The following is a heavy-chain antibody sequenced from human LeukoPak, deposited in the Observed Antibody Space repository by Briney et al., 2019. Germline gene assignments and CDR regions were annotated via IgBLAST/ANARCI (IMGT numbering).Heavy chain of an antibody. J-gene: IGHJ4*02. Sequence: ASVKVSCKTSGYPFTNHGVSWVRQSPGQGLEWMGWINANSGDTNYPQRFQGRLTMTTDTSTTTAYMELRSLSSDDTAVYYCARDWPIVIADYWGQGTLVTVSS. CDR2: INANSGDT. CDR1: GYPFTNHG. D-gene: IGHD2/OR15-2a*01. CDR3: ARDWPIVIADY. V-gene: IGHV1-18*01.